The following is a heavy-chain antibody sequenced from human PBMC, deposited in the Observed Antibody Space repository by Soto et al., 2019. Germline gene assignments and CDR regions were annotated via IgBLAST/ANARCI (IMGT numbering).Heavy chain of an antibody. CDR2: ISYDGRSE. CDR1: GFTFSNYG. V-gene: IGHV3-30*18. Sequence: SLRLSCVASGFTFSNYGMHWVRQAPGKGLEWVAGISYDGRSEFYVDSVKGRFTLSRDNSKNTLSLQMISLRPEDTGVYYCAKDLDVVVVLSATRGLDVWGQGTTVTVSS. J-gene: IGHJ6*02. D-gene: IGHD2-15*01. CDR3: AKDLDVVVVLSATRGLDV.